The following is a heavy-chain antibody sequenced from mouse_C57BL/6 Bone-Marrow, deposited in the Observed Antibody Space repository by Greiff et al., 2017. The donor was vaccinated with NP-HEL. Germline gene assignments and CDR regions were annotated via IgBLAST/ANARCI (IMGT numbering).Heavy chain of an antibody. D-gene: IGHD1-1*01. CDR3: ARDYYGSSYVAWFAY. J-gene: IGHJ3*01. CDR1: GYSFTDYN. V-gene: IGHV1-39*01. CDR2: INPNYGTT. Sequence: EVQLVESGPELVKPGASVKISCKASGYSFTDYNMNWVKQSNGKSLEWIGVINPNYGTTSYNQKFKGKATLTVDQSSSTAYMQLNSLTSEDSAVYYCARDYYGSSYVAWFAYWGQGTLVTVSA.